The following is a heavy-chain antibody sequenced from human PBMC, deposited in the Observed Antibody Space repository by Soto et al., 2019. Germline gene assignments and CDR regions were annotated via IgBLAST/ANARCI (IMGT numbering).Heavy chain of an antibody. CDR2: ISAYNGNT. D-gene: IGHD5-12*01. CDR1: GYTFTSYG. CDR3: ARVAIYDYYYYGMDV. Sequence: ASVKVFCKASGYTFTSYGISWVRQAPGQGLEWMGWISAYNGNTNYAQKLQGRVTMTTDTSTSTAYMELRSLRSDDTAVYYCARVAIYDYYYYGMDVWGQGTTVTVSS. V-gene: IGHV1-18*04. J-gene: IGHJ6*02.